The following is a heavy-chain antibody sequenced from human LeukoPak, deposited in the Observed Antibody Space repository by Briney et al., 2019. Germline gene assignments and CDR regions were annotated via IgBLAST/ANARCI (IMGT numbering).Heavy chain of an antibody. CDR3: ARDRSITMIVVVRGNWFDP. D-gene: IGHD3-22*01. J-gene: IGHJ5*02. V-gene: IGHV1-2*02. Sequence: ASVKVSCKASGYTFTGYYMHWVRQAPGQGLEWMGWINPSSGGTNYAQKFQGRVTMTRDTSISTAYMELSRLRSDDTAVYYCARDRSITMIVVVRGNWFDPWGQGTLVTVSS. CDR1: GYTFTGYY. CDR2: INPSSGGT.